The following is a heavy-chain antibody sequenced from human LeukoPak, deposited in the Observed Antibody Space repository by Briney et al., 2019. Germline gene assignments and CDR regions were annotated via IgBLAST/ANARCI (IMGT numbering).Heavy chain of an antibody. CDR1: GGTFSGYA. CDR3: ARDLRYCSSTSCYTADY. D-gene: IGHD2-2*02. CDR2: IIPIFGTA. Sequence: ASVKVSCKASGGTFSGYAMSWVRQAPGQGLEWMGGIIPIFGTANYAQKFQGRVTITTDESTSTAYMELSSLRSEDTAVYYCARDLRYCSSTSCYTADYWGQGTLVTVSS. V-gene: IGHV1-69*05. J-gene: IGHJ4*02.